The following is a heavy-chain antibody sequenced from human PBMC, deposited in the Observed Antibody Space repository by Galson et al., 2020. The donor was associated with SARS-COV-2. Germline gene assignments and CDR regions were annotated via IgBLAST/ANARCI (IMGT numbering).Heavy chain of an antibody. Sequence: GGSLRLSCAASGFTFSSYSMNWVRQAPGKGLEWVSYISSSSRTIYYADSVKGRFTISRDNAKNSLYLQMNSLRAEDTAVYYCARNPSYGGNFLAFDYLGQGTLVTVSS. D-gene: IGHD2-21*02. V-gene: IGHV3-48*01. CDR2: ISSSSRTI. CDR3: ARNPSYGGNFLAFDY. J-gene: IGHJ4*02. CDR1: GFTFSSYS.